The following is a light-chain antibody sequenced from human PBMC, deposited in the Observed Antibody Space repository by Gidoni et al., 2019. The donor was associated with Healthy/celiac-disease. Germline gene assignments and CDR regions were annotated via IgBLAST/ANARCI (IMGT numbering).Light chain of an antibody. V-gene: IGKV1D-8*01. CDR2: AAS. CDR1: QGISSY. CDR3: QQYYSFTLT. J-gene: IGKJ4*01. Sequence: VIWLTQFPSLLSASTGDRVTLSSRTSQGISSYLAWYQQKPGKAPELLIYAASTLQSGVPSSFSGSGGGTDFTITISCLQSEDFATYYCQQYYSFTLTFGGGTKVEIK.